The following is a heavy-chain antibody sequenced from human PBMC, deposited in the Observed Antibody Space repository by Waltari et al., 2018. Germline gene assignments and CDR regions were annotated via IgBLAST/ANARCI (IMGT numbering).Heavy chain of an antibody. CDR1: GSSISRGYY. Sequence: QVQLQESGPGLVKPSETLSLTCAVSGSSISRGYYWGWIRQPPGKGLEWIGSIYHSGSIYYNPSLKSRVTISVDTSKNQFSLKLSSVTAADTAVYYCATQKWLRSPFDYWGQGTLVTVSS. D-gene: IGHD5-12*01. J-gene: IGHJ4*02. CDR3: ATQKWLRSPFDY. V-gene: IGHV4-38-2*01. CDR2: IYHSGSI.